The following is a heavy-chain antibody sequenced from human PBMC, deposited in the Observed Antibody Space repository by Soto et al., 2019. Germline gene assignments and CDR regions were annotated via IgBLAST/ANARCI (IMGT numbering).Heavy chain of an antibody. J-gene: IGHJ4*02. CDR2: ITPIYPTT. Sequence: QVQLVQSGAEGRKPGSSVQVSCKASGGTFYTYTFSWVRQAPGQGLEWMGSITPIYPTTNYAAKFQGRHTVTADGSTNTAYMELNSLTSEDTAVYYCARIPRYSFPTSDDLDSWGEGTLVTVSS. D-gene: IGHD5-18*01. CDR3: ARIPRYSFPTSDDLDS. CDR1: GGTFYTYT. V-gene: IGHV1-69*15.